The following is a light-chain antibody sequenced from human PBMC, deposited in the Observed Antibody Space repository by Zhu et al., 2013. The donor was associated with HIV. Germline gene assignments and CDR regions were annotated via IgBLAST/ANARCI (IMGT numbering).Light chain of an antibody. CDR2: KAS. CDR3: QQANNLPLT. Sequence: DIQMTQSPSTLSASVGDRVTITCRASQTITTWLAWYQQKPGKAPKLLIHKASTLKSGVPLRFSGSGSGTDFTLTISSLQPEDFATYYCQQANNLPLTFGEGLRWRSN. J-gene: IGKJ4*01. CDR1: QTITTW. V-gene: IGKV1-5*03.